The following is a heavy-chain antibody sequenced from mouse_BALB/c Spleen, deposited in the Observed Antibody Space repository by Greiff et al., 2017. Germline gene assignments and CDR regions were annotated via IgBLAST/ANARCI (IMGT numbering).Heavy chain of an antibody. D-gene: IGHD3-2*01. Sequence: EVQVVESGPSLVKPSQTLSLTCSVTGDSITSGYWNWIRKFPGNKLEFMGYISYSGSTYYNPSLKSRISITRDTSKNQYYLQLNSVTTEDTATYYCASLDSSGLHYYAMDYWGQGTSVTVSS. J-gene: IGHJ4*01. CDR3: ASLDSSGLHYYAMDY. CDR1: GDSITSGY. V-gene: IGHV3-8*02. CDR2: ISYSGST.